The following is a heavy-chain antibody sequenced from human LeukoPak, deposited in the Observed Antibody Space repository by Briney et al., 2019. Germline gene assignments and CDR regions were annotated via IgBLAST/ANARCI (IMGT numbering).Heavy chain of an antibody. CDR3: ARTTTPGAANRAFDY. Sequence: ASVKVSCKASGYIFSNYYMHWVRQAPGQGLEWMGIINPSGGSTSYAQKFQGRVTMTRDTSTSTVYMELSSLRSEDTAVYYCARTTTPGAANRAFDYWGQGTLVTVSS. CDR1: GYIFSNYY. CDR2: INPSGGST. J-gene: IGHJ4*02. V-gene: IGHV1-46*03. D-gene: IGHD4/OR15-4a*01.